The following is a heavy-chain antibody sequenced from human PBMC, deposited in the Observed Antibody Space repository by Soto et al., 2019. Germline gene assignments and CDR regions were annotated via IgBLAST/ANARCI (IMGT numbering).Heavy chain of an antibody. V-gene: IGHV4-34*01. CDR1: GGSFSGYY. D-gene: IGHD3-10*01. CDR2: SNHRGST. J-gene: IGHJ4*02. Sequence: QVQLQQWGAGLLKPSETLSLTCAVYGGSFSGYYWSWIRQPPGKGLEWFGESNHRGSTNYNTSLKRRVTRSVDTSKNQFSLKLSSVTAADTAVYYCARGGAHDYWGQGTLVTVSS. CDR3: ARGGAHDY.